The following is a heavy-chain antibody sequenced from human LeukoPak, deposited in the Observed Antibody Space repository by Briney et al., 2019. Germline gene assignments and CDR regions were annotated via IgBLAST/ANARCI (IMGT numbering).Heavy chain of an antibody. J-gene: IGHJ6*02. D-gene: IGHD2-2*01. CDR2: VSSSSSYI. V-gene: IGHV3-21*01. CDR1: GFTFSSYS. Sequence: GGSLRLSCAASGFTFSSYSMNWVRQAPGKGLEWVSSVSSSSSYIYYADSVKGRFTISRDNAKNSLYLQMNSLRAEDTAVYHCARDQCCSSTSCYLYYYYYGMDVWGQGTTVTVSS. CDR3: ARDQCCSSTSCYLYYYYYGMDV.